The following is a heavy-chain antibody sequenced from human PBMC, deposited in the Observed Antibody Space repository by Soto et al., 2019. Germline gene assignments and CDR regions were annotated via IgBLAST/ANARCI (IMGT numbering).Heavy chain of an antibody. J-gene: IGHJ3*02. CDR2: ISGSGGST. V-gene: IGHV3-23*01. D-gene: IGHD6-19*01. CDR1: GFTFSSYA. Sequence: ESGGGLVQPGGSLRLSCAASGFTFSSYAMSWVRQAPGKGLEWVSAISGSGGSTYYADSVKGRFTISRDNSKNTLYLQMNSLRAEDTAVYYCAKGYSSGWYGIDAFDIWGQGTMVTVSS. CDR3: AKGYSSGWYGIDAFDI.